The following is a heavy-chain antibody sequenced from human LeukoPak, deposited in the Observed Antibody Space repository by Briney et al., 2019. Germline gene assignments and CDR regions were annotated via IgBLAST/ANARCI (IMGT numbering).Heavy chain of an antibody. Sequence: SETLSLTCTVSDGSISNYYWNWIRQPAGKGLEWIGRMYISGNTNYNPSLKSRVTMSIDKSKNQFSLKLSSVTAADTAVYYCARAPRDSSSSNYMRRFDYWGQGTLVTVSS. CDR2: MYISGNT. J-gene: IGHJ4*02. CDR3: ARAPRDSSSSNYMRRFDY. D-gene: IGHD3-22*01. CDR1: DGSISNYY. V-gene: IGHV4-4*07.